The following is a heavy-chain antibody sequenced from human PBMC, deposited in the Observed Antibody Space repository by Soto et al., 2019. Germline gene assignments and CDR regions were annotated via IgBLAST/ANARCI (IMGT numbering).Heavy chain of an antibody. V-gene: IGHV1-69*01. CDR2: IIPLLGIT. CDR3: ARDPRRITGTTASEECQH. D-gene: IGHD1-1*01. J-gene: IGHJ1*01. CDR1: GGTFSGYA. Sequence: QAQLMQSGAEVKKPGSSVKVSCKASGGTFSGYAINWVRQAPGQGLEWMGGIIPLLGITDYGQKFQGIITIAADDSTGTAYMDLRGLRADDTAVYYGARDPRRITGTTASEECQHWGQGTLVSASS.